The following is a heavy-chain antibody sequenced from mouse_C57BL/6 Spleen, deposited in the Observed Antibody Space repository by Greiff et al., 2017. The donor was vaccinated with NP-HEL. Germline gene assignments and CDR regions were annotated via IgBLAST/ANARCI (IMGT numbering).Heavy chain of an antibody. Sequence: QVQLQQPGAELVMPGASVKLSCKASGYTFTSYWMHWVKQRPGQGLEWIGEIDPSDSYTNYNQKFKGKSTLTVDKSSSTAYMQLSSLTSEDSAVYYCARLYDGYYQAWFAYWGQGTLVTVSA. D-gene: IGHD2-3*01. V-gene: IGHV1-69*01. CDR2: IDPSDSYT. CDR3: ARLYDGYYQAWFAY. J-gene: IGHJ3*01. CDR1: GYTFTSYW.